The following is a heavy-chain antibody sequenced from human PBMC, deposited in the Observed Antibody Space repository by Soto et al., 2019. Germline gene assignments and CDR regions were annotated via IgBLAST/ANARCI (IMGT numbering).Heavy chain of an antibody. CDR1: GFTFSSFA. V-gene: IGHV3-23*01. J-gene: IGHJ4*02. D-gene: IGHD5-18*01. CDR3: AGPGYSSQDY. CDR2: ISGSGAGT. Sequence: HPGGSLRLSCAASGFTFSSFALIWVRQAPGKGLEWVSAISGSGAGTDYADSVKGRFTISRDNSKNTLYLQMNSLRAEDTAVYYCAGPGYSSQDYWGQGALVTVSS.